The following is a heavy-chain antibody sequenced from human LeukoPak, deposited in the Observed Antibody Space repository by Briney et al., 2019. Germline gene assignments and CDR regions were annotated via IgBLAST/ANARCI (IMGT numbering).Heavy chain of an antibody. D-gene: IGHD6-6*01. CDR2: IYYSGST. CDR1: GGSISSYY. Sequence: SETLSLTCTVSGGSISSYYWSWIRQPPGKGLEWIGYIYYSGSTNYNPSLKSRVTISVDTSKNQFSLKLSSVTAADTAEYYCARGGIAARPKTHNWFDPWGQGTLVTVSS. CDR3: ARGGIAARPKTHNWFDP. V-gene: IGHV4-59*12. J-gene: IGHJ5*02.